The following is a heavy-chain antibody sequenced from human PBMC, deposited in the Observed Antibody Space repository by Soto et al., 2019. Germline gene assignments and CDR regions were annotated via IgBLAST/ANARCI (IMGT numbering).Heavy chain of an antibody. Sequence: SETLSLTCAVYDGSLSGYFWSWIRQPPGKGLEWIGEINPSGSTNYSPSLKSRVTISGDTSKNQFSLKLRSVTAADTAVYYCARALGLYGSSQGAYYYYYMDVWGKGTTVTVSS. V-gene: IGHV4-34*01. CDR3: ARALGLYGSSQGAYYYYYMDV. J-gene: IGHJ6*03. D-gene: IGHD6-6*01. CDR2: INPSGST. CDR1: DGSLSGYF.